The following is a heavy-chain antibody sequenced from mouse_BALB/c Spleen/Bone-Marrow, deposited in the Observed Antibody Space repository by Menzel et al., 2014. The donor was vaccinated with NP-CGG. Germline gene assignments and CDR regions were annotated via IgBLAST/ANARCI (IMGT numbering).Heavy chain of an antibody. CDR2: INPSNGRT. V-gene: IGHV1S81*02. Sequence: QVQLQQSGAELVKPGASVKLSCKASGYTFTRYWMEWVKQRPGQGLEWIGEINPSNGRTNYNEKFKSKATLTVDKSSSTAYMQLSSLTSEDSAVYYCAREAYYGPDYWGQGTTLTVSP. CDR1: GYTFTRYW. CDR3: AREAYYGPDY. D-gene: IGHD1-2*01. J-gene: IGHJ2*01.